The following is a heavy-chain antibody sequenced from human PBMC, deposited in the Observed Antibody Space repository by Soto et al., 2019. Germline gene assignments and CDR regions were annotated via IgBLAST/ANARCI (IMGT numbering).Heavy chain of an antibody. D-gene: IGHD1-1*01. J-gene: IGHJ6*02. CDR3: ARLEIPAGILQTNYGMDV. CDR1: GGSFSGYY. CDR2: INHSGST. Sequence: SETLSLTCAVYGGSFSGYYWSWIRQPPGKGLEWIGEINHSGSTNYNPSLKSRVTISVGTSKNQFSLKLSSVTAADTAVYYCARLEIPAGILQTNYGMDVWGQGTTVTVSS. V-gene: IGHV4-34*01.